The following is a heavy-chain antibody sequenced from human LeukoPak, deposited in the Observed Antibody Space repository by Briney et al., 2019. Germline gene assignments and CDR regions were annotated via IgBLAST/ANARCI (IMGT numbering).Heavy chain of an antibody. V-gene: IGHV1-24*01. J-gene: IGHJ4*02. D-gene: IGHD1-26*01. CDR3: ATQVRIVGATGVDY. CDR1: GYTLTELS. CDR2: FDPEDGEA. Sequence: ASVKVSCKVSGYTLTELSMHWVRQAPGKGLEWRGGFDPEDGEAIYAQKFQSRVTMTEDTSTDTAYMELSSLRSEDTAVYYCATQVRIVGATGVDYWGQGTLVTVSS.